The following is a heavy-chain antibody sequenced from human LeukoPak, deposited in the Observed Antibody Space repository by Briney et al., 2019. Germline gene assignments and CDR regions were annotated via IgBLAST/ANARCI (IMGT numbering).Heavy chain of an antibody. Sequence: GGSLRLSCAASGFPFSSHALSWVRQSPGKRLEWVSSISAAGDNIYFADSVKGRFTISRDNSKNTLYLQMNSLRADDTAVYFCAYLDSSGYYYRRLRYWGQGTPVAVSS. CDR1: GFPFSSHA. CDR2: ISAAGDNI. D-gene: IGHD3-22*01. CDR3: AYLDSSGYYYRRLRY. V-gene: IGHV3-23*01. J-gene: IGHJ4*02.